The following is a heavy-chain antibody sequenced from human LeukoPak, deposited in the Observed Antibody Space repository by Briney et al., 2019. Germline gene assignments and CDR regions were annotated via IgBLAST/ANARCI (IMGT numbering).Heavy chain of an antibody. CDR2: ISGSGGST. V-gene: IGHV3-23*01. CDR3: ARDRRGSPKGELDI. D-gene: IGHD2-15*01. CDR1: GFTFSSYA. J-gene: IGHJ3*02. Sequence: GGSLRLSCAASGFTFSSYAMSWVRQAPGKGLEWVSAISGSGGSTYYADSVKGRFTISRDNSKNTLYLQMGSLRAEDMAVYYCARDRRGSPKGELDIWGQGTMVTVSS.